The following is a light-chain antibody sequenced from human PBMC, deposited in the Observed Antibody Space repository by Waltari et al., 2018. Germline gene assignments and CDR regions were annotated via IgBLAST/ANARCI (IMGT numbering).Light chain of an antibody. CDR3: QQHGTLPAT. J-gene: IGKJ1*01. Sequence: EIVLTQSPGTASLSPGDRVTFSCRSSQSVGSSSSAWYQQKPGQPPRLVIYRASRRATCIPDRFSGSGSGPDFSVTISRMEPDDFAVYYCQQHGTLPATFGQGTKVEIK. CDR2: RAS. V-gene: IGKV3-20*01. CDR1: QSVGSSS.